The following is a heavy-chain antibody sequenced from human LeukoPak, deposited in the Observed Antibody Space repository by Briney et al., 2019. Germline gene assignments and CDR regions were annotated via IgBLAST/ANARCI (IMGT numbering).Heavy chain of an antibody. J-gene: IGHJ4*02. CDR1: KFTFA. V-gene: IGHV3-23*01. CDR3: AKVANYYYGSESYYFFEH. D-gene: IGHD3-10*01. Sequence: GGSLRLSCAASKFTFAMSWVRQTADKRLEWVSAISGSGDATFYTDSVKGRFTISRDNSKNSLYLQMNSLRVEDTAIYYCAKVANYYYGSESYYFFEHWGQGTPVTASS. CDR2: ISGSGDAT.